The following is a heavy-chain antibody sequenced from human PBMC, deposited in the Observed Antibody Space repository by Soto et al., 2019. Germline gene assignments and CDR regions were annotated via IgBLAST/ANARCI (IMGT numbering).Heavy chain of an antibody. CDR2: INHSGST. Sequence: QVQLQQWGAGLLKPSETLSLTCAVYGGSFSGYYWSWIRQPPGKGLEWIGEINHSGSTNYNTSLKSRVTISVDRSKNQFSLKLSSVTAADTAVYYCARGRYGSGSYYNYYYYYYMDVWGKGTTVTVSS. V-gene: IGHV4-34*01. J-gene: IGHJ6*03. CDR1: GGSFSGYY. D-gene: IGHD3-10*01. CDR3: ARGRYGSGSYYNYYYYYYMDV.